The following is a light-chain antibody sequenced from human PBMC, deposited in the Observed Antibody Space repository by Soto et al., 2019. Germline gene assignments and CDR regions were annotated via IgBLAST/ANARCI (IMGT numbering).Light chain of an antibody. CDR1: QSISSY. V-gene: IGKV1-39*01. Sequence: DIQMTQSPSSLSASVGDRVTITCRASQSISSYLNWYQQKPGNAPKLLIYAASSLQSGVPSRFSGSGSGTDFTLTISSLQPEDFSTYYCQQSYSTPWTLGQRTKLEIK. CDR3: QQSYSTPWT. CDR2: AAS. J-gene: IGKJ1*01.